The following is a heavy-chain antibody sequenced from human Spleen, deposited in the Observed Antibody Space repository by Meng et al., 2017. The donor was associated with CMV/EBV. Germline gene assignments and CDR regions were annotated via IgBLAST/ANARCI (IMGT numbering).Heavy chain of an antibody. CDR1: GFTFSNYW. CDR2: ISTLGSRT. V-gene: IGHV3-74*01. J-gene: IGHJ5*02. D-gene: IGHD5-12*01. Sequence: CVSSGFTFSNYWMHWVRQAPGKGAVCVSRISTLGSRTTYADSVKGRFTISRDNAKNTLYLQMNSLRAEDTAVYYCVRAADYSFNWFDPWGQGTLVTVSS. CDR3: VRAADYSFNWFDP.